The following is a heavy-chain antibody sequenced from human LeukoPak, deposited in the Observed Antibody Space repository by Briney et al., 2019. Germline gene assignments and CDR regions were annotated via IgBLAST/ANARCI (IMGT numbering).Heavy chain of an antibody. D-gene: IGHD1-7*01. J-gene: IGHJ4*02. CDR3: ARYDNWNFYFDY. Sequence: GSLRLSCAASGFTFSSYPMNWVRQAPGKGLEWIGSIYYSGSTYYNPSLKSRVTISVDTSKNQFSLKLSSVTAADTAVYYCARYDNWNFYFDYWGQGTLVTVSS. V-gene: IGHV4-59*05. CDR1: GFTFSSYP. CDR2: IYYSGST.